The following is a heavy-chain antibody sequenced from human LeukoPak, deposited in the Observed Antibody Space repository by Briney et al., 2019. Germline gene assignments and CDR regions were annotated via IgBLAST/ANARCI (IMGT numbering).Heavy chain of an antibody. CDR2: INPSGDYT. Sequence: ASVKVSCKASGYTFTGYYIHWVRQAPGQGLEWMGIINPSGDYTSYAQKFQGRVTMTRDTSTSTVYMELSSLRSEDTAVYYCARESGVGKSFDYWGQGTLVTVSS. D-gene: IGHD3-10*01. V-gene: IGHV1-46*01. J-gene: IGHJ4*02. CDR3: ARESGVGKSFDY. CDR1: GYTFTGYY.